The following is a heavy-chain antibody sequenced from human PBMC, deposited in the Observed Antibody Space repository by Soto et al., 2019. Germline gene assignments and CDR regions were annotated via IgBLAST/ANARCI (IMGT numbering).Heavy chain of an antibody. D-gene: IGHD3-22*01. J-gene: IGHJ4*02. V-gene: IGHV1-69*01. CDR3: ATDKYFFDSSGQGDY. CDR1: GGTFSSYA. CDR2: IIPIFGTA. Sequence: QVQLVQSGAEVKKPGSSVKVSCKASGGTFSSYAISWVRQAPGQGLEWMGGIIPIFGTANYAQKFQGRVTITADESPSTAYKELSSLRSEETAVYYCATDKYFFDSSGQGDYWGQGTLVTVSS.